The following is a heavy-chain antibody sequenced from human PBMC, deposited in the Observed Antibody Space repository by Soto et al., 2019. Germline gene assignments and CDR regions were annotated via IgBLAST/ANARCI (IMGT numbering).Heavy chain of an antibody. CDR3: ARSHSASWYWWFDP. Sequence: ASVKGSCKASGYRFISYAIQWVRQAPGQRLEWMGYVNAGNGQTRYSQKFQDRVTITRDTSASTTYLELGSLRSEDTAVYYCARSHSASWYWWFDPWGQGTLVTVSS. J-gene: IGHJ5*02. D-gene: IGHD6-13*01. V-gene: IGHV1-3*01. CDR2: VNAGNGQT. CDR1: GYRFISYA.